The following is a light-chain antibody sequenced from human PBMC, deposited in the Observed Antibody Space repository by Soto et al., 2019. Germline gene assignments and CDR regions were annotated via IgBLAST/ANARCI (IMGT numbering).Light chain of an antibody. J-gene: IGLJ3*02. CDR1: SSDVGNYKY. Sequence: QSVLTQSPSASGSPGQSVTISCTGTSSDVGNYKYVSWYQQHPGKAPKLMIYEVSKRPSGVPDRFSGSKSGNTASLTVSGLHAEDEADYYCSSYAGSNNWVFGGGTKLTVL. CDR2: EVS. V-gene: IGLV2-8*01. CDR3: SSYAGSNNWV.